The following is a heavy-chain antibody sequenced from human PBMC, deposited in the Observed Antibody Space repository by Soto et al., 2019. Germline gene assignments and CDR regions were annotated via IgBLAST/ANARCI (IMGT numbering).Heavy chain of an antibody. D-gene: IGHD6-19*01. Sequence: PSETLSLTCAVYGGSFSGYYWSWIRQPPGKGLEWIGEINHSGSTNYNPSLKSRVTISVDTSKNQFSLKLSSVTAADTVVYYCARAQWLVTSYRMDVWGQGTTVTVSS. CDR3: ARAQWLVTSYRMDV. V-gene: IGHV4-34*01. J-gene: IGHJ6*02. CDR1: GGSFSGYY. CDR2: INHSGST.